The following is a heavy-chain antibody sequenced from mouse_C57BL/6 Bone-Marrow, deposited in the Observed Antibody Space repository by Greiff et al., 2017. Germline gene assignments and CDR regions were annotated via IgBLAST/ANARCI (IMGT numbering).Heavy chain of an antibody. CDR2: ISSGGSYT. D-gene: IGHD2-10*02. V-gene: IGHV5-6*01. CDR1: GFTFSSYG. CDR3: AKYPFDY. J-gene: IGHJ2*01. Sequence: VQLQQSGGDLVKPGGSLKLSCAASGFTFSSYGMSWVRQTPDKRLEWVATISSGGSYTYYPDSVKGRFTISRDNAKNTLYLQMSSLKSEDTAMYYCAKYPFDYWGQGTTLTVSS.